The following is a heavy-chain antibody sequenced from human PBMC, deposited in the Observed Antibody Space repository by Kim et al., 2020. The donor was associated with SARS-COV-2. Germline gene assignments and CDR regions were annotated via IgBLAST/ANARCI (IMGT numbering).Heavy chain of an antibody. CDR3: AKDHPSSGWPTFDS. CDR1: GFTFSRRA. Sequence: GGSLRLSCAASGFTFSRRAMSWVSQVPGKGLEWIASVNNNNNPYYADSVKGRFTVSRDNTKDTFYLQMNSLRADDTALYYCAKDHPSSGWPTFDSWGQGT. J-gene: IGHJ4*02. CDR2: VNNNNNP. V-gene: IGHV3-23*05. D-gene: IGHD6-19*01.